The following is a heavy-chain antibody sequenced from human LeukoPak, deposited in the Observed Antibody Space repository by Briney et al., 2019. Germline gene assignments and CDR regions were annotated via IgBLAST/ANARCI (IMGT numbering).Heavy chain of an antibody. CDR3: AKDQESGGYSDH. D-gene: IGHD1-26*01. V-gene: IGHV3-23*01. CDR2: ISGSGGTT. J-gene: IGHJ4*02. Sequence: PGGSLRLSCAASGFTFSSCAMSWVRQAPGKGLEWVSVISGSGGTTFYADSVKGHFTISRDNSKNTLYLQMNSLRAEDTALYHCAKDQESGGYSDHWGQGTLVTVSS. CDR1: GFTFSSCA.